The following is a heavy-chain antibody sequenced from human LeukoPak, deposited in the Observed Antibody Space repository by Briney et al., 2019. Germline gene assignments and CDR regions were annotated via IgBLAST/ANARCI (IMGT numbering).Heavy chain of an antibody. Sequence: SETLSLTCAVYGGSFSGYYWSWIRQPPEKGLEWIGEINHSGSTNYNPSLKSRVTISVDTSKNQFSLKLSSVTAADTAVYYCASIAAAGIFSFYYYYMDVWGKGTTVTVSS. J-gene: IGHJ6*03. D-gene: IGHD6-13*01. CDR2: INHSGST. CDR3: ASIAAAGIFSFYYYYMDV. CDR1: GGSFSGYY. V-gene: IGHV4-34*01.